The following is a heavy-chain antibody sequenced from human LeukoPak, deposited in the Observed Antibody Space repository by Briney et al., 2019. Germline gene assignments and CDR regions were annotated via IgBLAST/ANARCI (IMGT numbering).Heavy chain of an antibody. Sequence: PGGSLRLSCAASGFTFSSYSMNWVRQAPGKGLEWVSAISGSGGSTYYADSVKGRFTISRDNSKNTLYLQMNSLRAEDTAVYYCAKDGRVDIVATIDWYFDLWGRGTLVTVSS. CDR1: GFTFSSYS. CDR2: ISGSGGST. J-gene: IGHJ2*01. CDR3: AKDGRVDIVATIDWYFDL. V-gene: IGHV3-23*01. D-gene: IGHD5-12*01.